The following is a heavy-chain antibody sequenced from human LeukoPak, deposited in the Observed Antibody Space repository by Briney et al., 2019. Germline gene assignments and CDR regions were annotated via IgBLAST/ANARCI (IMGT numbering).Heavy chain of an antibody. V-gene: IGHV3-23*01. Sequence: GGSLRLSCAASGFTFSSYGMHWVRQAPGKGLEWVSAISGSGTSTYYADSVKGRFTISRDNSKNTLYLQMNSLRAEDTAVYYCANAISGSYSYFDYWGQGTLVTVSS. D-gene: IGHD1-26*01. J-gene: IGHJ4*02. CDR1: GFTFSSYG. CDR2: ISGSGTST. CDR3: ANAISGSYSYFDY.